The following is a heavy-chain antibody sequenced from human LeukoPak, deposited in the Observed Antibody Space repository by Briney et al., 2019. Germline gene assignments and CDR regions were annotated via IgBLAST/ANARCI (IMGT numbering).Heavy chain of an antibody. CDR3: ARRRDLYSGSYYPFDY. D-gene: IGHD1-26*01. CDR1: GYSFTSYW. Sequence: GGSLKISCKGSGYSFTSYWSGWVRQLPGKGLGWMGIIFPGDAETRYSPSFQGQVTISADKSISTAYLQWSSLKASDTAMYYCARRRDLYSGSYYPFDYWGQGTLVTVSS. J-gene: IGHJ4*02. CDR2: IFPGDAET. V-gene: IGHV5-51*01.